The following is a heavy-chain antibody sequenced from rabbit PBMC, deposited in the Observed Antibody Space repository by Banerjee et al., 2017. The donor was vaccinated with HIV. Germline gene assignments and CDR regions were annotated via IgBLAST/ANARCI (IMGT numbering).Heavy chain of an antibody. CDR1: GLDFSAGYW. V-gene: IGHV1S45*01. D-gene: IGHD7-1*01. J-gene: IGHJ4*01. CDR3: ARDAGGDGYSNDL. Sequence: QEQLEESGGDLVKPEGSLTLTCKASGLDFSAGYWICWVRQAPGKGLEWIACIGSDSGSSYCASWAKGRFTISKTSSTTVTLQMTSLTAADTATYFCARDAGGDGYSNDLWGPGTLVTVS. CDR2: IGSDSGSS.